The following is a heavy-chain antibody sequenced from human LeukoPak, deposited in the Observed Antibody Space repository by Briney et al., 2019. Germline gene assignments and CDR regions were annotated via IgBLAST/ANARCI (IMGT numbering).Heavy chain of an antibody. J-gene: IGHJ3*02. CDR1: GGSFSGYY. D-gene: IGHD1-26*01. Sequence: SETLPLTCAVYGGSFSGYYWSWIRQPPGKGLEWIGEINHSGSTNYNPSLKSRVTISVDTSKNQFSLKLSSVTAADTAVYYCASGSGSYLSAFDIWGQGTMVTVSS. CDR2: INHSGST. CDR3: ASGSGSYLSAFDI. V-gene: IGHV4-34*01.